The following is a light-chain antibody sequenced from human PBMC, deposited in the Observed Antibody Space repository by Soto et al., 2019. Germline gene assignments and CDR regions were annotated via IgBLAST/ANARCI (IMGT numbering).Light chain of an antibody. CDR2: GAS. V-gene: IGKV3-20*01. J-gene: IGKJ1*01. CDR1: QSVSSNY. CDR3: QKYGSSPPT. Sequence: EIVLTQSPGTLSLSPGERATLSCRASQSVSSNYLAWYQRKPGQAPRLLIYGASSRATGIPNRFSGSGSGTDFALTMTRLERVDFAVYYWQKYGSSPPTFGQGTKVEIK.